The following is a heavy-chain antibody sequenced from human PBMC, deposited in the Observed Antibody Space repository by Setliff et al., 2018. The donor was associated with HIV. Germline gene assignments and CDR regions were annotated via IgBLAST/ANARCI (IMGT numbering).Heavy chain of an antibody. J-gene: IGHJ4*02. V-gene: IGHV4-39*01. CDR1: GGSISSGNYY. CDR2: IDYNEIT. Sequence: SETLSLTCTVSGGSISSGNYYWAWIRQPPGKGLEWIGSIDYNEITYYNPSLKSRVTLSVDTPKNQFSLYLSSVTASDTAVYYCASLFRLSGFWISFLPDYWGQGILVTVSS. CDR3: ASLFRLSGFWISFLPDY. D-gene: IGHD3-3*01.